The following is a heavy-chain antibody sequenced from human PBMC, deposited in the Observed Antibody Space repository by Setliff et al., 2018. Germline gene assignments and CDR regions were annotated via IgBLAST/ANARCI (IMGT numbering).Heavy chain of an antibody. CDR2: IRNKDNSYTT. V-gene: IGHV3-72*01. J-gene: IGHJ3*01. CDR1: GFTFSAHY. Sequence: GGSLRLSCAASGFTFSAHYMDWLRQAPGKGLEWVGRIRNKDNSYTTEYAASVKGRFTISRDDSTNSFYLLMDSLKTEDTAVYYCTFARDGYDVFDVWGQGTMVTVSS. CDR3: TFARDGYDVFDV. D-gene: IGHD5-18*01.